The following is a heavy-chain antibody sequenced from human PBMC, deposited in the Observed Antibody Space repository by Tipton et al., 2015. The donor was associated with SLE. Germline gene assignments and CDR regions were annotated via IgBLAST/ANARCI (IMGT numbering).Heavy chain of an antibody. V-gene: IGHV1-2*06. D-gene: IGHD2-15*01. Sequence: QLVQSGAEVKKPGASVKVFCKASEYTFTDYYLHWVRQAPGQGLEWMGRVNANSGATKFADIFQGRVTMTRDTSSNTAYMELSSLRSDDTAIYYCARDRSPGRSFYVYYGGQGTRVTVSS. CDR3: ARDRSPGRSFYVYY. CDR2: VNANSGAT. J-gene: IGHJ4*02. CDR1: EYTFTDYY.